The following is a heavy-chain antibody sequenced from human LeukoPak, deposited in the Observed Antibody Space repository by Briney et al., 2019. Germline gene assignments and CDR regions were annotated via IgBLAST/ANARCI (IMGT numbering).Heavy chain of an antibody. J-gene: IGHJ4*02. V-gene: IGHV4-34*01. CDR3: ARGLSRIDY. CDR1: GGSFSGYY. CDR2: INHSGST. Sequence: SETLSLTCAVYGGSFSGYYWSWIRQPPGKGLEWIGEINHSGSTDYNPSLKSRVTMSVDTSKNQFSLKLSSVTAADTAVYYCARGLSRIDYWGQGTLVTVSS.